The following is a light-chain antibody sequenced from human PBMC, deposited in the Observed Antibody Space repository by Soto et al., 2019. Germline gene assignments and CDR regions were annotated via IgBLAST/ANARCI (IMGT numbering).Light chain of an antibody. CDR1: QSVSSN. Sequence: EIVMTQSPATLSVSPGERVTLSCRASQSVSSNLAWYQQKPGQAPRLLIYGASTRVTDIPARFSGSGSGTECPPTITSLQSEDFADYYCQQYNNWPPWTFGQGTKVEIK. J-gene: IGKJ1*01. CDR2: GAS. V-gene: IGKV3-15*01. CDR3: QQYNNWPPWT.